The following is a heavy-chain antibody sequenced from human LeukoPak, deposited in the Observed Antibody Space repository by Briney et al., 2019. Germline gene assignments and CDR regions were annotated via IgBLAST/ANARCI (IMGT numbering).Heavy chain of an antibody. CDR3: ARDKGDYDTSGSLFVF. CDR1: GFTFSRYW. J-gene: IGHJ4*02. Sequence: GGSLRLSCAASGFTFSRYWMTWVRQVPRKGLEWVANIKQDGSEKYYVDSVKGRFTISRDNAKNSLYLQMNSLRAEDTAVYYCARDKGDYDTSGSLFVFGGQGTLVTVSS. D-gene: IGHD3-22*01. CDR2: IKQDGSEK. V-gene: IGHV3-7*03.